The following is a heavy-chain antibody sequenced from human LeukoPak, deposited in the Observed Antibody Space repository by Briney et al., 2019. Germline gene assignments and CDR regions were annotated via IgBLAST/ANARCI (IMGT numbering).Heavy chain of an antibody. CDR3: AKRIATAGPYFDY. CDR1: GFTFSSYA. V-gene: IGHV3-23*01. Sequence: PGGSLRLSCAASGFTFSSYAMSWVRQAPGMGLEWVSAISASGGSTYCADSVKGRFTISRDSSKSTLYLQMNTLRAEDTAVYYCAKRIATAGPYFDYWGQGALVTVSS. CDR2: ISASGGST. J-gene: IGHJ4*02. D-gene: IGHD6-13*01.